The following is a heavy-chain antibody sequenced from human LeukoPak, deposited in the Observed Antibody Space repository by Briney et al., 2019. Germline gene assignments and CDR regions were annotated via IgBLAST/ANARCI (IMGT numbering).Heavy chain of an antibody. V-gene: IGHV4-61*02. CDR1: PGSMDSGLYY. J-gene: IGHJ6*03. D-gene: IGHD5/OR15-5a*01. Sequence: PSETLSLTCAVSPGSMDSGLYYWTWIRQPAGKGLEWIGRISNSGSTAYNPSLRSRVTITLDTSNNHLSLKVTSVTAADTAVYYCARETKDIYSPSWGLYDTYYYIDAWGKGTTVTVSS. CDR3: ARETKDIYSPSWGLYDTYYYIDA. CDR2: ISNSGST.